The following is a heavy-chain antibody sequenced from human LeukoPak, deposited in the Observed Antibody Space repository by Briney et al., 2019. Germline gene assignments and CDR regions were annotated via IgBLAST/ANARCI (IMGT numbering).Heavy chain of an antibody. CDR3: AREIYGDYQFDY. J-gene: IGHJ4*02. Sequence: PSETLSLTCTVSGGSVSSGSYYWSWIRQPPGTGLEWIGYIYYSGSTNYNPSLKSRVTISVDTSKNQFSLKLSSVTAADTAVYYCAREIYGDYQFDYWGQGTLVTVSS. D-gene: IGHD4-17*01. CDR1: GGSVSSGSYY. V-gene: IGHV4-61*01. CDR2: IYYSGST.